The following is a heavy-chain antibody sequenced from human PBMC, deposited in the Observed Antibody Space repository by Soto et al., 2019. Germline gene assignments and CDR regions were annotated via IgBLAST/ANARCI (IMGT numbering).Heavy chain of an antibody. CDR2: IYHSGIT. J-gene: IGHJ4*02. CDR3: ERLDLTYYLDY. CDR1: GGSVSSVNDY. D-gene: IGHD3-16*01. Sequence: PSETLSLTCSVSGGSVSSVNDYWSWIRQPPGKGLEWIGYIYHSGITNYNPSLKSRVTISLDTSKNQCSLTLTSVTAADTAVYYCERLDLTYYLDYCGQGTPVTVYS. V-gene: IGHV4-61*01.